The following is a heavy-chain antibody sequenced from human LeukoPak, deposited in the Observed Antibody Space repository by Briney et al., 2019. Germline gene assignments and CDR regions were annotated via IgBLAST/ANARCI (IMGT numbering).Heavy chain of an antibody. Sequence: SETLSLTCTVSGGSISSYYWSWIRQPAGKGLEWIGRIYTSGSTNYNPSLKSRVTMSVDTSKNQFSLKLSSVTAADTAVYYCARDRGLRDHDFWSGQAYWYFDLWGRGTLVTVSS. D-gene: IGHD3-3*01. V-gene: IGHV4-4*07. CDR2: IYTSGST. CDR1: GGSISSYY. CDR3: ARDRGLRDHDFWSGQAYWYFDL. J-gene: IGHJ2*01.